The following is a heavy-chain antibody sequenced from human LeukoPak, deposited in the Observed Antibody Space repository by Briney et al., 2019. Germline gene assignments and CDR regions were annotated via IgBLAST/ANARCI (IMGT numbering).Heavy chain of an antibody. CDR3: ARLTVVGYYFDY. V-gene: IGHV4-34*10. Sequence: SETLSLTCAVYGGSFSGYHWSWIRQSPGKGLEWIGEINHGGSTKYNPSLKSRITMAVDTSKNQFSLKLSSVTAADTAVYYCARLTVVGYYFDYWGQGTLVTVSS. D-gene: IGHD4-23*01. CDR2: INHGGST. J-gene: IGHJ4*02. CDR1: GGSFSGYH.